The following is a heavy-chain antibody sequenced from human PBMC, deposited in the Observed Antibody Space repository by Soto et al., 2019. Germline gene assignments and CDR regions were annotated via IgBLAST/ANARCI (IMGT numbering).Heavy chain of an antibody. CDR1: GGSVCSGGYS. CDR2: IYHSGST. Sequence: SETPSLSCAVCGGSVCSGGYSGSWIQQPPGKGLEWIGYIYHSGSTYYNPSLKSRVTISVDRSKNQFSLKLSSVTAADTAVYYCARGRYYDSSGYYMSAFDYWGQGTLVTVSS. J-gene: IGHJ4*02. V-gene: IGHV4-30-2*01. D-gene: IGHD3-22*01. CDR3: ARGRYYDSSGYYMSAFDY.